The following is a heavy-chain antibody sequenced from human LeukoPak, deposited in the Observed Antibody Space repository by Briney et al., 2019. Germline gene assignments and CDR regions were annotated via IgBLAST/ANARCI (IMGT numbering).Heavy chain of an antibody. CDR1: GGSFSGYY. D-gene: IGHD5-24*01. CDR2: INHSGST. V-gene: IGHV4-34*01. CDR3: ARGGERWLQLSYFDY. Sequence: SETLSLTCAVYGGSFSGYYWGWIRQPPGKGLEWIGEINHSGSTNYNPSLKSRVTISVDTSKNQFSLKLSSVTAADTAVYYCARGGERWLQLSYFDYWGQGTLVTVSS. J-gene: IGHJ4*02.